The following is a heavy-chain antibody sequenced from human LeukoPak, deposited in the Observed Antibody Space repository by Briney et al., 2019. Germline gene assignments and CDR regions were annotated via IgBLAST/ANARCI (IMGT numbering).Heavy chain of an antibody. CDR3: ARDVDVALDY. CDR2: ISSDSSPI. D-gene: IGHD3-9*01. V-gene: IGHV3-48*04. J-gene: IGHJ4*02. CDR1: GFTFSSYG. Sequence: GGSLRLSCAASGFTFSSYGMNWVRQAPGKGLEWVSYISSDSSPIYYADSVKGRFTISRDNAKNSLYLQMNSLRAEDTAVYYCARDVDVALDYWGQGTLVTVSS.